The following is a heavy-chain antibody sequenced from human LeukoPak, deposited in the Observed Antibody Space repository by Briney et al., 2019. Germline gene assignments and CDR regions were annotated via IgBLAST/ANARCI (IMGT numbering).Heavy chain of an antibody. CDR2: ISGSSSTI. J-gene: IGHJ4*02. V-gene: IGHV3-48*04. CDR3: ARESGRYYYDISGHYDY. CDR1: GFTFSSYS. D-gene: IGHD3-22*01. Sequence: PGGSLRLSCAASGFTFSSYSLNWVRQAPGKGLGWISYISGSSSTIKYADSVKGRFTISRDNAENSLFLQMNSLRAEDTAVYYCARESGRYYYDISGHYDYFGQGTLVTVSS.